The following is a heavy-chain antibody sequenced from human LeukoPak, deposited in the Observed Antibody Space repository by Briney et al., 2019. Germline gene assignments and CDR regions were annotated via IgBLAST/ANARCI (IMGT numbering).Heavy chain of an antibody. D-gene: IGHD3-3*01. J-gene: IGHJ4*02. Sequence: PGGSLRLSCKASGFIFSNYAMSWVRQAPGKGLEWVSIITSSGGNSYYTDSVKGRFTLSRDNSKNTLFLQMNSLRAEDTAVYFCAKKSLWSGPFDYWGQGTLVTVFS. CDR1: GFIFSNYA. CDR2: ITSSGGNS. V-gene: IGHV3-23*01. CDR3: AKKSLWSGPFDY.